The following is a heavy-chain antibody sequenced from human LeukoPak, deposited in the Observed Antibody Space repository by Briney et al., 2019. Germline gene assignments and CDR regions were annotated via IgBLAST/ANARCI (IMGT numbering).Heavy chain of an antibody. CDR1: GYTFTSYD. CDR3: AREGPMVRGRGGMDV. CDR2: INPSGGST. D-gene: IGHD3-10*01. V-gene: IGHV1-46*01. Sequence: ASVKVSCKASGYTFTSYDINWVRRAPGQGLEWMGIINPSGGSTSYAQKFQGRVTMTRDTSTSTVYMELSSLRSEDTAVYYCAREGPMVRGRGGMDVWGKGTTVTISS. J-gene: IGHJ6*04.